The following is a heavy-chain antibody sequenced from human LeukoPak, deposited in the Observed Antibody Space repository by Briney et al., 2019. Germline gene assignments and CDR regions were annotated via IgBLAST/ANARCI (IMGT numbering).Heavy chain of an antibody. J-gene: IGHJ4*02. V-gene: IGHV4-59*01. D-gene: IGHD4-17*01. CDR3: AGTTVNRSGGDY. Sequence: SETLSLTCTVSGGSISSYYWSWIRQPPGKGLEWIGYIYYSGSTNYNPSLKSRVTISVDTSKNQFSLKLSSVTAADTAVYYCAGTTVNRSGGDYWGQGTLVTVS. CDR1: GGSISSYY. CDR2: IYYSGST.